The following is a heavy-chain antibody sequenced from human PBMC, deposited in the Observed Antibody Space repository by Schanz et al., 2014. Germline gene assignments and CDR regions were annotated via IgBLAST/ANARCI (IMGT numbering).Heavy chain of an antibody. Sequence: QVPLVQSGAEVKEPGASVKVSCKASAYTFTGYYLHWVRQAPGQGLEWMGWIRPDNGHTTYSQKVRDRVIFTTDTSANTAYMELRSLRSDDTAHYYCVRVPSRDVSFDLWGRGTLVTVSS. D-gene: IGHD3-16*01. CDR1: AYTFTGYY. J-gene: IGHJ2*01. CDR3: VRVPSRDVSFDL. V-gene: IGHV1-18*04. CDR2: IRPDNGHT.